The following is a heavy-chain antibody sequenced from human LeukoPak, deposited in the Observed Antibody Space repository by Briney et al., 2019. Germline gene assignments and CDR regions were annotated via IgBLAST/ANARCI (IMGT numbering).Heavy chain of an antibody. CDR2: IYSGGST. D-gene: IGHD1-14*01. CDR3: ARVRLDSSERNLDAFEN. J-gene: IGHJ3*02. CDR1: GFTVSSNY. Sequence: GGSLGLSCAASGFTVSSNYMSWVRQAPGKGLEWVSSIYSGGSTYYADSVKGRFTIYRDNSKNTVYLQMNSLRAEDTAVYFCARVRLDSSERNLDAFENWGQGTMVTVSS. V-gene: IGHV3-53*01.